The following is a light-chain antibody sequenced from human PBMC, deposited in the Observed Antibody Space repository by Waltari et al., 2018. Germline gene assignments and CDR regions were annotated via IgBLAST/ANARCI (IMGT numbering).Light chain of an antibody. CDR3: QQYNSYSLLT. CDR1: QSISKW. Sequence: CRASQSISKWLAWYQQKPGKAPNLLIYKASTLESGVPSRFSDSGSGTDFSLTISSLQPDDFATYYCQQYNSYSLLTFGGGTKIEIK. V-gene: IGKV1-5*03. CDR2: KAS. J-gene: IGKJ4*01.